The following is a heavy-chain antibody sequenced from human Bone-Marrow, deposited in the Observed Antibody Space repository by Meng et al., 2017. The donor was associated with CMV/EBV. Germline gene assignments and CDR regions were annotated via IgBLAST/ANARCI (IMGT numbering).Heavy chain of an antibody. D-gene: IGHD6-13*01. CDR2: IYYSGST. CDR3: ARWLIAAAGTGWFDP. Sequence: ETLSLTCTVSGGSISSYYWSWIRQPPGKGLEWIGYIYYSGSTNYNPSLKSRVTISVNTSKNQFSLKLSSVTAADTAVYYCARWLIAAAGTGWFDPWGQGTLVTVSS. J-gene: IGHJ5*02. CDR1: GGSISSYY. V-gene: IGHV4-59*01.